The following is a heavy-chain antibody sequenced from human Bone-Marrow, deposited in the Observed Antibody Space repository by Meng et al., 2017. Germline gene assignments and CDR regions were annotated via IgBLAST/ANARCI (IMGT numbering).Heavy chain of an antibody. V-gene: IGHV4-38-2*02. CDR3: ARDYYYSGESQKGFDP. Sequence: ESLKISCIASGFTFSNSWMHWVRQVPGKGLEWIGTVYYSGSTYYNPSLQSRVTISVDTSKNQFSLKVNSVTAADTAVYYCARDYYYSGESQKGFDPWGQGTLVTVSS. CDR1: GFTFSNSW. D-gene: IGHD3-10*01. J-gene: IGHJ5*02. CDR2: VYYSGST.